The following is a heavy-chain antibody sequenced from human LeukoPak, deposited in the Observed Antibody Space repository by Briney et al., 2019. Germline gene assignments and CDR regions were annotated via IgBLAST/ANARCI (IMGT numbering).Heavy chain of an antibody. CDR2: ISSSSSYI. V-gene: IGHV3-21*01. D-gene: IGHD3-10*01. Sequence: GGSLRLSCAASGFTFSSYSMNWVRQAPGKGLEWVSSISSSSSYIYYADSVKGRFTISRDNAKNSLYLQMNSLRAEDTAVYYCARWVPYGSDPYYYGMDVWGQGTTVTVSS. J-gene: IGHJ6*02. CDR1: GFTFSSYS. CDR3: ARWVPYGSDPYYYGMDV.